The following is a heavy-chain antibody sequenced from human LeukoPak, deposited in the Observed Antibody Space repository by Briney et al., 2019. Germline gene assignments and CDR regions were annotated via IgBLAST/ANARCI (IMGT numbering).Heavy chain of an antibody. D-gene: IGHD3-22*01. CDR3: ARDQHYYDSSGYLDAFDI. J-gene: IGHJ3*02. V-gene: IGHV4-4*07. Sequence: SETLSLTCTVSGGSISSYYWSWIRQPAGKGLEWIGRIYTSGSTNYNPSLKSRVTMSVDRSKNQFSLKLSSVTAADTAVYYCARDQHYYDSSGYLDAFDIWGQGTMVTVSS. CDR2: IYTSGST. CDR1: GGSISSYY.